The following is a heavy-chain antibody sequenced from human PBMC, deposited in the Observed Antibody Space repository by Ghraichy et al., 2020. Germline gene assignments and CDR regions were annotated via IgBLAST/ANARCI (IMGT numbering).Heavy chain of an antibody. J-gene: IGHJ6*02. CDR1: GFTFSSYG. V-gene: IGHV3-33*01. CDR3: ARGGGYCGGDCYAAYYYYYYGMDV. CDR2: IWYDGSNK. Sequence: GALRLSCAASGFTFSSYGMHWVRQAPGKGLEWVAVIWYDGSNKYYADSVKGRFTISRDNSKNTLYLQMNSLRAEDTAVYYCARGGGYCGGDCYAAYYYYYYGMDVWGQGTTVTVSS. D-gene: IGHD2-21*02.